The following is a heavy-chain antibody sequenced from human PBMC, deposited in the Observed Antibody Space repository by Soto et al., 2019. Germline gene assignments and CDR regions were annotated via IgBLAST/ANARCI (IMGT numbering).Heavy chain of an antibody. V-gene: IGHV4-34*01. D-gene: IGHD3-3*01. CDR3: ARDPYYDFWSGYHLYGMDV. CDR2: INHSGST. Sequence: PSETLSLTCAVYGGSFSGYYWSWIRQPPGKGLEWIGEINHSGSTNYNPSLKSRVTISVDTSKNQFSLKLSSVTAADTAVYYCARDPYYDFWSGYHLYGMDVWGQGTTVTSP. CDR1: GGSFSGYY. J-gene: IGHJ6*02.